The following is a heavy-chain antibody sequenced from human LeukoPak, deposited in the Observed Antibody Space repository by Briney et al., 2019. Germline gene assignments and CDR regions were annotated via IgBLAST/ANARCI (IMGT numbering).Heavy chain of an antibody. D-gene: IGHD1-26*01. CDR1: GGPISSGGYY. CDR3: ARDRVVGATRWFDP. Sequence: PSQTLSLTCTVSGGPISSGGYYWSWIRQHPGKGLEWIGYIYYSGSTYYNPSLKSRVTISVDTSKNQFSLKLSSVTAADTAVYYCARDRVVGATRWFDPWGQGTLVTASS. V-gene: IGHV4-31*03. CDR2: IYYSGST. J-gene: IGHJ5*02.